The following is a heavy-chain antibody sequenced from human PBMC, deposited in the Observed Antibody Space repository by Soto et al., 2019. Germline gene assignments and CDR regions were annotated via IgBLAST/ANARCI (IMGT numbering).Heavy chain of an antibody. CDR1: EFTFSSYW. Sequence: EVQLVESGGGLVQPGGSLRLSCAGSEFTFSSYWMSWVRQVPGKGLEWVANINQDGSEKYYVDFVKGRFTISRDNAKKSLYLQMNSLGAEDSALYYCARDLCGDYWFDPWGQGTLVTVSS. D-gene: IGHD4-17*01. V-gene: IGHV3-7*05. CDR3: ARDLCGDYWFDP. J-gene: IGHJ5*02. CDR2: INQDGSEK.